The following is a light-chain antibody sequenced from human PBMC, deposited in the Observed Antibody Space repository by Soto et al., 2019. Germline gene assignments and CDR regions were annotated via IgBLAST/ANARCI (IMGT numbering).Light chain of an antibody. Sequence: EIGLTQSPGTLSLSPGERATLSCRASQSVSSSDLAWYQQKPGQAPRLLIYGASSRATGIPDRFSGSESGKDFTLTISRLEPEDFAVYYCQQYGSSPLTFGQGTKVEIK. J-gene: IGKJ1*01. CDR1: QSVSSSD. CDR2: GAS. CDR3: QQYGSSPLT. V-gene: IGKV3-20*01.